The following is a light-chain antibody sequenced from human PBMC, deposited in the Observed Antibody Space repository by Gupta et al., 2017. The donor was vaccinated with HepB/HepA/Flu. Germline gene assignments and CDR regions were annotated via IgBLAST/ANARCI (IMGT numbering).Light chain of an antibody. J-gene: IGLJ2*01. CDR2: YND. CDR1: SSNGGRNN. CDR3: AAWDTSLNVVV. Sequence: SVLTPSTSVSGTPGQRVTNPCSGSSSNGGRNNVNWYQQLPGTASKLLIYYNDERPAGVPDRIACSNSSTAASLAIRGLQSDDDADYYGAAWDTSLNVVVFGGGTKLTVL. V-gene: IGLV1-44*01.